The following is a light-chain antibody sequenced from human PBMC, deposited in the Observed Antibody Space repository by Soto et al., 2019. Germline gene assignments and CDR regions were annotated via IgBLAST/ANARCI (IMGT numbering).Light chain of an antibody. CDR2: GVS. CDR1: ISDFVVYNY. V-gene: IGLV2-14*01. CDR3: SSYTGSNIRYV. J-gene: IGLJ1*01. Sequence: QSVLTQPASVSGSPGQSITISCTGTISDFVVYNYVSWYQQHPGKAPKLMIYGVSNRPSGVSNRFSGSKSGNTASLTISGLQAEDEADYYCSSYTGSNIRYVFGTGTKVTVL.